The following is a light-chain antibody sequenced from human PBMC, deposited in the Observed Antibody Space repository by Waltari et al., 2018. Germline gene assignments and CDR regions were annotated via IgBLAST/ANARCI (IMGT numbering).Light chain of an antibody. CDR1: QSISSW. Sequence: DIKMTQYPSTLSASVGDRVTITCRASQSISSWLAWYQQKPGTAPKLLIYKASTLESGVPSRVSGSGSVTEFTLNIHSLQPDDFATYYCQQYNGYWTFGQGTKVEIK. CDR3: QQYNGYWT. CDR2: KAS. J-gene: IGKJ1*01. V-gene: IGKV1-5*03.